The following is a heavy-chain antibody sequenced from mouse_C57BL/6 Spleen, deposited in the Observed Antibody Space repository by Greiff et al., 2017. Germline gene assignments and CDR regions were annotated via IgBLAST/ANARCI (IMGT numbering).Heavy chain of an antibody. CDR2: ILPGSGST. D-gene: IGHD1-1*01. CDR1: GFTFTGYW. Sequence: QVQLKQSGAELMKPGASVKLSCEATGFTFTGYWIEWVRQRPGHGLEWIGEILPGSGSTNYNDKFKGKATFTADTSSNTAYMQLSSLTTEDSAIYYCARDGDYYGSPDWGQGTLVTVSA. J-gene: IGHJ3*01. V-gene: IGHV1-9*01. CDR3: ARDGDYYGSPD.